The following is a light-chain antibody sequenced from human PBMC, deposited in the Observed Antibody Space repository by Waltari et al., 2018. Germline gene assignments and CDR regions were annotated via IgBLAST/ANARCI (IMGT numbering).Light chain of an antibody. CDR2: WAS. V-gene: IGKV4-1*01. CDR1: QSVLYSSNNKNY. Sequence: DIVMTQSPDSLAVSLGERATINCKSSQSVLYSSNNKNYLAWYQQKPGQPPKLLIYWASTRESGVPDRFSGSGSGRDFTLTISSLQAEDVAVYYCQQYYSTPTFGQGTKVELK. J-gene: IGKJ1*01. CDR3: QQYYSTPT.